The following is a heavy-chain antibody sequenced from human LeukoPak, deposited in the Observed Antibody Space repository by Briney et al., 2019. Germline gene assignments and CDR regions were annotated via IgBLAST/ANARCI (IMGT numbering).Heavy chain of an antibody. Sequence: SETLSLTCAVSGGSISSSTWWTWVRQSPEKGLEWIGEIYYGWSINYNPSLKSRVTISVDKSKNKVSLKMTLVTAADTAVYYCARGGSTSWPNKYSYGLDVWGKGTTVTVSS. CDR2: IYYGWSI. CDR3: ARGGSTSWPNKYSYGLDV. J-gene: IGHJ6*04. CDR1: GGSISSSTW. V-gene: IGHV4-4*02. D-gene: IGHD2-2*01.